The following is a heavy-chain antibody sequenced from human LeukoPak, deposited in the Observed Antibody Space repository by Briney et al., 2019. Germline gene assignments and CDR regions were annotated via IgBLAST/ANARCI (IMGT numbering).Heavy chain of an antibody. D-gene: IGHD6-19*01. CDR2: ISSSSSYI. CDR3: ARAWAGTYYFDY. V-gene: IGHV3-21*01. CDR1: GCTFSSYS. J-gene: IGHJ4*02. Sequence: GGSLRLSCAASGCTFSSYSMNWVRQAPGKGLEWVSSISSSSSYIYYADSVKGRFTISRDNAKNSLYLQMNSLRAEDTAVYYCARAWAGTYYFDYWGQGTLVTVSS.